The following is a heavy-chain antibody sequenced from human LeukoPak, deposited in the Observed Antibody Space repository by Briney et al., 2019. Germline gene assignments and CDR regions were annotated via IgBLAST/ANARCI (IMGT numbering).Heavy chain of an antibody. V-gene: IGHV1-69*04. J-gene: IGHJ4*02. CDR1: GGTFSSYT. D-gene: IGHD3-3*01. CDR2: IIPILGIA. Sequence: GASVKVSXKASGGTFSSYTISWVRQAPGQGLEWMGRIIPILGIAKYAQKFQGRVTITADKSTSTAYMELSSLRSEDTAVYYCARDRFVDYDFWSGYYPPAEIDYWGQGTLVTVSS. CDR3: ARDRFVDYDFWSGYYPPAEIDY.